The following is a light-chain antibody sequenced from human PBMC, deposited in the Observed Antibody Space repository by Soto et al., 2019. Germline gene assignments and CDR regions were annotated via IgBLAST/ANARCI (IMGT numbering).Light chain of an antibody. CDR2: GTS. Sequence: EVVLTQSPGTLSLSPGERATLSCRASRNINGNYLGWYQLKRGQAPRLLIYGTSTRATGIPDRFSGSGSGTEFTLTISGLQSEDSATYYCHQYNNWPPLYTFGQGTKLEIK. J-gene: IGKJ2*01. CDR3: HQYNNWPPLYT. V-gene: IGKV3D-15*01. CDR1: RNINGNY.